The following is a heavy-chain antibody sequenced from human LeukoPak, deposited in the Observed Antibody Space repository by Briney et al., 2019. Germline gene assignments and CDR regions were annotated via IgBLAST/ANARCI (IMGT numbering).Heavy chain of an antibody. J-gene: IGHJ3*02. Sequence: GGSLRLSCAASGFTFSSYGMHWVRQAPGKGLEWVAFIRYDGSNKYYADSVKGRFTISRDNSKNTLYLQMNSLRAEDTAVYYCVRAKDYRGAFDIWGQGTMVTVSS. V-gene: IGHV3-30*02. D-gene: IGHD4-11*01. CDR2: IRYDGSNK. CDR3: VRAKDYRGAFDI. CDR1: GFTFSSYG.